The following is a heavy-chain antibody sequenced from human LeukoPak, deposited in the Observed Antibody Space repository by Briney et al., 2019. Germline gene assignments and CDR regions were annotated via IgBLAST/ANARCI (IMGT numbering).Heavy chain of an antibody. Sequence: GGSLRLSCAASGFTFSSYAMYWVRPAPGKGLEWVAVISYDGSNKYYADSVKGRFTISRDNSKNTLYLQMNSLRAEDTAVYYCARDRDTASDYYYGMDVWRQGTTVTVSS. D-gene: IGHD5-18*01. CDR3: ARDRDTASDYYYGMDV. V-gene: IGHV3-30*04. J-gene: IGHJ6*02. CDR1: GFTFSSYA. CDR2: ISYDGSNK.